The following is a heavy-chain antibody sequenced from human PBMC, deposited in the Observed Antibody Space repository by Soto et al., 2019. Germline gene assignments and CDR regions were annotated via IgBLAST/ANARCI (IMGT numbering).Heavy chain of an antibody. D-gene: IGHD2-15*01. CDR2: ISYDGTNE. CDR1: GLTFSNFV. Sequence: RRLSCTASGLTFSNFVMHWVRQAPGKGLEWVALISYDGTNEFYADSVRGRFTISRDNSKNTLYLQMDSLRTEDTAVYYCAKPRTDYSNYDAFDIWGQRTLVTVSS. CDR3: AKPRTDYSNYDAFDI. V-gene: IGHV3-30*18. J-gene: IGHJ3*02.